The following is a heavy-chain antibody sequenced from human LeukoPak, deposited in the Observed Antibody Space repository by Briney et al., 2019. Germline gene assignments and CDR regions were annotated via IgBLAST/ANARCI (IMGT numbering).Heavy chain of an antibody. Sequence: GGSLRLSCAASGFTFSKYAFHWVRQAPGKGLEGVAIIAYDGSHKYYADSVKGRFSISRDNSKNTLYLQMNSLRAEDTAVYYCAAQPTRVYHFDYWGQGTLVSVSS. CDR2: IAYDGSHK. D-gene: IGHD2-2*02. CDR1: GFTFSKYA. CDR3: AAQPTRVYHFDY. V-gene: IGHV3-30*14. J-gene: IGHJ4*02.